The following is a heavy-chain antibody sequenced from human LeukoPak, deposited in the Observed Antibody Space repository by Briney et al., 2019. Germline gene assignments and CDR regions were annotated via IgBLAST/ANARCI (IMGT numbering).Heavy chain of an antibody. V-gene: IGHV3-33*01. J-gene: IGHJ3*02. D-gene: IGHD1-26*01. CDR2: IWYDGSNK. CDR3: ARDSGSYPLEAFDI. CDR1: GFTLSSYG. Sequence: PGGSLRLSCAASGFTLSSYGMHWVRQAPGKGLEWVAVIWYDGSNKYYADSVKGRFTISRDNSKNTLYLQMNSLRAEDTAVYYCARDSGSYPLEAFDIWGQGTMVTVSS.